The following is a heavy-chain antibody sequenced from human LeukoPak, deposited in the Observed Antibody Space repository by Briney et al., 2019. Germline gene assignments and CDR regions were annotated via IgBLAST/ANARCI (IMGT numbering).Heavy chain of an antibody. CDR1: GYSISSGYY. D-gene: IGHD3-3*01. J-gene: IGHJ5*02. CDR2: IYHSGST. V-gene: IGHV4-38-2*02. Sequence: SETLSLTCTVSGYSISSGYYWGWIRQPPGKGLEWIGSIYHSGSTNYNPSLKSRVTISVDTSKNQFSLKLSSVTAADTAVYYCARLSVNRDYDFWSGYHNWFDPWGQGTLVTVSS. CDR3: ARLSVNRDYDFWSGYHNWFDP.